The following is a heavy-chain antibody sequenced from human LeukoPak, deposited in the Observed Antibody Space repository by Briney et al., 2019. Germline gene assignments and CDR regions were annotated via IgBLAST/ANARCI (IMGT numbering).Heavy chain of an antibody. CDR1: GVSISSYY. J-gene: IGHJ4*02. CDR2: IHTSGST. D-gene: IGHD3-22*01. Sequence: SETLSLTCTVSGVSISSYYWSWIRQPAGKGLEWIGRIHTSGSTNYNPSLKSRVTMSVDTSKNQFSLKLSSVTAAGTAVYYCAITADYYDSSGYSSRGRFDYWGQGTLVTVSS. V-gene: IGHV4-4*07. CDR3: AITADYYDSSGYSSRGRFDY.